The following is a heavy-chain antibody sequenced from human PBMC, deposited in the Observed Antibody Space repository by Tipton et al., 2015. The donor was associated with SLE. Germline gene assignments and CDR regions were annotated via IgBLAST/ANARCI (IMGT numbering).Heavy chain of an antibody. Sequence: TLSLTCAVYGGSFSGYYWSWIRQPPGKGLEWIGEINHSGSTNYNPSLKSRATISVDTSKNQFSLKLSSVTAADTAVYYCAREKGDASPNLVAFDIWGQGTMVTVSS. J-gene: IGHJ3*02. CDR3: AREKGDASPNLVAFDI. CDR2: INHSGST. D-gene: IGHD3-16*01. CDR1: GGSFSGYY. V-gene: IGHV4-34*01.